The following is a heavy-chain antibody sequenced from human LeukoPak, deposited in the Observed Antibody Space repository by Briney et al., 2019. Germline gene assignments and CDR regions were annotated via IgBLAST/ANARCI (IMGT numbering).Heavy chain of an antibody. D-gene: IGHD6-19*01. J-gene: IGHJ4*02. CDR3: ARGQAVAGRIDY. CDR1: GGSISSYY. Sequence: SETLSLTCTVSGGSISSYYWSWIRQPPGKGLEWIGYIYYSGSTNYNPSLKSRVTISVDTSKNQFSLKLSSVTAADTAVYYCARGQAVAGRIDYWGQGTLVTVSS. CDR2: IYYSGST. V-gene: IGHV4-59*01.